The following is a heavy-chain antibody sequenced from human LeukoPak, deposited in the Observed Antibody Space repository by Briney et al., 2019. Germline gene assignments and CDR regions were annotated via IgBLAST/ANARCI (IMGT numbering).Heavy chain of an antibody. Sequence: TTSETLSLTCTVSGGSVFSGSHYWSWIRQPPGKGLEWIGYISHTGSTNYNPSLKSRVTMLIDTSKNQFSLKLSSVTAADTAMYYCARGRLDYYDSSGYYYDNWFDPWGQGTLVTVSS. D-gene: IGHD3-22*01. J-gene: IGHJ5*02. V-gene: IGHV4-61*01. CDR3: ARGRLDYYDSSGYYYDNWFDP. CDR1: GGSVFSGSHY. CDR2: ISHTGST.